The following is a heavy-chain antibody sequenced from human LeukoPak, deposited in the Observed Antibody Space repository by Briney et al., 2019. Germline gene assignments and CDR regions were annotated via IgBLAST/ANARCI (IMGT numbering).Heavy chain of an antibody. CDR1: GFTFSNYG. D-gene: IGHD5-24*01. Sequence: GRSLRLSCAASGFTFSNYGMHWVRQAPGKGLEWVAFIWYDGSNKYYADSVKGRFTISRDNSENTLYLQMSSLRAEDTALYYCARDSGYGYNTFPTADYWGQGILVTVSS. CDR3: ARDSGYGYNTFPTADY. CDR2: IWYDGSNK. J-gene: IGHJ4*02. V-gene: IGHV3-33*08.